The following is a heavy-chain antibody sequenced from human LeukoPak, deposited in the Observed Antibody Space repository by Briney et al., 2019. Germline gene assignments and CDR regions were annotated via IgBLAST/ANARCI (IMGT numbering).Heavy chain of an antibody. V-gene: IGHV1-46*01. Sequence: ASVKVSCKASGYTFTNYYLHWVRQAPGQGLEWMGIINPSSGSTTYAQKFQGRVTMTRDTSTSTVYMELSSLRSEDTAVYYCARGLDSGSPPLGTFEIWGQGTMVTVSS. CDR1: GYTFTNYY. D-gene: IGHD1-26*01. CDR3: ARGLDSGSPPLGTFEI. J-gene: IGHJ3*02. CDR2: INPSSGST.